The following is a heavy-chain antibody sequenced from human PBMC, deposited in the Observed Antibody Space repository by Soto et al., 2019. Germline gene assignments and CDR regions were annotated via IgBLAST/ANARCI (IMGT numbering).Heavy chain of an antibody. CDR3: ARRGIDILTGYYKYYFDY. D-gene: IGHD3-9*01. CDR2: IYYSGST. Sequence: QLQLQESGPGLVKPSETLSLTCTVSGGSISSSSYYWGWIRQPPGKGLEWIGSIYYSGSTYYNPSLKSRVTISVDTSKNQFSLKLSSVTAADTAVYYCARRGIDILTGYYKYYFDYWGQGTLVTVSS. V-gene: IGHV4-39*01. J-gene: IGHJ4*02. CDR1: GGSISSSSYY.